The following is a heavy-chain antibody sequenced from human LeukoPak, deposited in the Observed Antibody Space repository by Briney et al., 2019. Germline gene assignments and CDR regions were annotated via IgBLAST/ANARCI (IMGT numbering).Heavy chain of an antibody. D-gene: IGHD3-22*01. CDR2: IYYSGST. CDR1: GGSISSYY. CDR3: ARGYYYDSSGYFPTFDY. Sequence: SETLSLTCTVSGGSISSYYWSWIRQPPGKGLEWIGYIYYSGSTNYNPSLKSRVSISVDTSKNQFSLKLSSVTAADTAVYYCARGYYYDSSGYFPTFDYWGQGTLVTVSS. V-gene: IGHV4-59*01. J-gene: IGHJ4*02.